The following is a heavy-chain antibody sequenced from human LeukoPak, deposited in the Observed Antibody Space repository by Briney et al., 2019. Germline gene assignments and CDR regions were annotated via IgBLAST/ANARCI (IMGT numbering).Heavy chain of an antibody. CDR1: GFTFSSYA. D-gene: IGHD3-22*01. Sequence: GGSLRLSCAASGFTFSSYAMSWVRQAPGKGLEWVSGISGSGGSTYYADSVKGRFTISRDNSKNTLYLQMTSLRAEDTAVYYCARDQVWIVVGSFDYWGQGTLVTVSS. J-gene: IGHJ4*02. CDR3: ARDQVWIVVGSFDY. V-gene: IGHV3-23*01. CDR2: ISGSGGST.